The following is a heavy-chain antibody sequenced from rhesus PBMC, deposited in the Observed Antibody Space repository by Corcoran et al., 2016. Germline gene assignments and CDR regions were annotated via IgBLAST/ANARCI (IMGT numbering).Heavy chain of an antibody. Sequence: QVQLQESGPAVVKPSETLSLTCAVPGGSLSSSTGWRRIREAPGKGLEWLGGIYVSGGSTEYNPSLKSRVTISIDTSKNQFSLKLSSVTAADTAVYYCARRRAAVAAYFDYWGQGVLVTVSS. D-gene: IGHD4-29*01. CDR2: IYVSGGST. CDR3: ARRRAAVAAYFDY. CDR1: GGSLSSSTG. J-gene: IGHJ4*01. V-gene: IGHV4-93*02.